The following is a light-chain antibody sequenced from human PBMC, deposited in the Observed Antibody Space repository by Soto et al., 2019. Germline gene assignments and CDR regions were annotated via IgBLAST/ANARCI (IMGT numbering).Light chain of an antibody. Sequence: QSALTQPASVSGSPGQSITISCTGTHSDVGGYKYVSWYQRHPGKGPQLIIFEVTHRPSGISSRFSGSKSGNTASLTISGLQADDEADYYCSSYSNSDNMMIFGGGTKVTV. CDR3: SSYSNSDNMMI. CDR2: EVT. J-gene: IGLJ2*01. V-gene: IGLV2-14*01. CDR1: HSDVGGYKY.